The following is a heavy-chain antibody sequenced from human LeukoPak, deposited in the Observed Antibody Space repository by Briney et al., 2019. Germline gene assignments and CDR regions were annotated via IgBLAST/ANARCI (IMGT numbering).Heavy chain of an antibody. CDR3: ATGHSYGYDF. Sequence: GGSLRLSCAASGLTFSDFWMHWVRQPPGKGLVWVALVKGDGRTTIYADSVKGRFTISRDNAKNTLYLQMNSLRADDSGVYYCATGHSYGYDFWGQGVLVTVSS. CDR2: VKGDGRTT. J-gene: IGHJ4*02. V-gene: IGHV3-74*01. D-gene: IGHD5-18*01. CDR1: GLTFSDFW.